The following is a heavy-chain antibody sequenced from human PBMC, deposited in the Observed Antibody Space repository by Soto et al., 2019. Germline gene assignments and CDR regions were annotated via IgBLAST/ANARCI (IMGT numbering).Heavy chain of an antibody. D-gene: IGHD6-19*01. J-gene: IGHJ4*02. CDR3: AKDGSEQWLEHLDY. CDR2: ISGSGAGT. Sequence: PGGSLRLSCAASGFTFTRYMTWVRQAPGKGLEWVSAISGSGAGTYYADSVKGRFTISRDNSKNTLYLQMNSLRAEDTAVYYCAKDGSEQWLEHLDYWGQGALVTRLL. CDR1: GFTFTRY. V-gene: IGHV3-23*01.